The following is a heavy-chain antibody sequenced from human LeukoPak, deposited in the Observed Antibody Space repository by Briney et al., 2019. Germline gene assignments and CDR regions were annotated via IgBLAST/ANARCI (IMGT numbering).Heavy chain of an antibody. CDR2: KKEDGSQK. V-gene: IGHV3-7*01. J-gene: IGHJ4*02. CDR1: GFSFSTYW. D-gene: IGHD6-6*01. CDR3: ARGPNSNWSGLDF. Sequence: PGGSLRLSCAASGFSFSTYWMDWVRQAPGKGLEWVANKKEDGSQKYHVDSVKGRFTISRDNAKNSLYLQVNNLRAVDTAVYYCARGPNSNWSGLDFWGQGTLLTVSS.